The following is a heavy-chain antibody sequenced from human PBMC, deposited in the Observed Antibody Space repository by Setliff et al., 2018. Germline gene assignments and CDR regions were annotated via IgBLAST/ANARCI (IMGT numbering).Heavy chain of an antibody. V-gene: IGHV4-34*01. Sequence: SETLSLTCAAYGGTFSDYYWTWIRQPPGKGLEWIGEINHSGTTNYHPSLRSRVTISVDTSKNQFSLKVTSVTAADTSVYFCARHYSYRVVITSKRGWFDPWGRGTLVTVSS. CDR3: ARHYSYRVVITSKRGWFDP. J-gene: IGHJ5*02. CDR2: INHSGTT. D-gene: IGHD3-22*01. CDR1: GGTFSDYY.